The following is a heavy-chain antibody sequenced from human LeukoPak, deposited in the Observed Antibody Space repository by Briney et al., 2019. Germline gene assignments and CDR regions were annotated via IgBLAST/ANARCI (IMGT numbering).Heavy chain of an antibody. Sequence: SETLSLTCAVYGGSFSGYYWSWILQPPGKGLEWIGEIVHSGNTKYNPSLKSRVTISVDTSKNQFSLKLSSVTAADTAVYYCASLAVAARAEYFQHWGQGTLVTVSS. CDR3: ASLAVAARAEYFQH. CDR2: IVHSGNT. D-gene: IGHD6-19*01. V-gene: IGHV4-34*12. CDR1: GGSFSGYY. J-gene: IGHJ1*01.